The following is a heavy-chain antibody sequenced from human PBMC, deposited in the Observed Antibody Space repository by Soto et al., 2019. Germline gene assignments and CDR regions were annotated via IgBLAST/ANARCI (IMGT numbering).Heavy chain of an antibody. D-gene: IGHD2-15*01. J-gene: IGHJ4*02. Sequence: SETLSLTCAVYGGSFSTDYWSWIRQPPGKGLEWIGEINPSGGTNYNPSLKSRVTISVATSKNQFSLKLSSVTAADTAVYFCARLAPCKSGTCYSRPLDYWGQGTLVTVSS. CDR2: INPSGGT. CDR1: GGSFSTDY. V-gene: IGHV4-34*01. CDR3: ARLAPCKSGTCYSRPLDY.